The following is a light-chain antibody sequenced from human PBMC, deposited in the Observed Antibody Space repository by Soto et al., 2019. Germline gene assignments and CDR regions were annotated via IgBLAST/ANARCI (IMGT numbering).Light chain of an antibody. J-gene: IGLJ3*02. CDR1: SGHNNHA. CDR2: VNSDGSH. CDR3: QTWGTGIRV. V-gene: IGLV4-69*01. Sequence: QPVLTQSPSASASLGASVKLTCTLNSGHNNHAIAWHQQQPEKGPRYLMKVNSDGSHNKGDGIPDRFSGSSSGAERYLTISSLQSEDEADYYCQTWGTGIRVFGGGTKLTVL.